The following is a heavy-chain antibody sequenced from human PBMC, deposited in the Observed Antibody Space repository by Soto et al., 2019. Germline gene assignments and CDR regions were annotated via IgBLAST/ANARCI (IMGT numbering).Heavy chain of an antibody. J-gene: IGHJ4*02. V-gene: IGHV3-33*01. D-gene: IGHD3-16*01. CDR3: ARDPGWGGRLGDDFDY. CDR2: IWYDGSNK. CDR1: GFTFSSYG. Sequence: QVQLVESGGGVVQPGRSLRLYCAASGFTFSSYGMHWVRQAPGKGLEWVAVIWYDGSNKYYADSVKGRFTISRDNSKNTLYLQMNSLRAEDTAVYYCARDPGWGGRLGDDFDYWGQGTLVTVSS.